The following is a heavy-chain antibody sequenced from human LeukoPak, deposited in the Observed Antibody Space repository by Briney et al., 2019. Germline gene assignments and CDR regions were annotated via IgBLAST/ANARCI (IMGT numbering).Heavy chain of an antibody. V-gene: IGHV4-39*01. CDR1: GGSISSSSYY. J-gene: IGHJ4*02. Sequence: PSETLSLTCTVSGGSISSSSYYWGWIRQPPGKGLEWIGSIYYSGSTYYNPSLKGRVTISVDTSKNQFSLKLSSVTAADTAVYYCARLPVRRGYCSGGSCEPKYYFDYWGQGTLVTVSS. D-gene: IGHD2-15*01. CDR2: IYYSGST. CDR3: ARLPVRRGYCSGGSCEPKYYFDY.